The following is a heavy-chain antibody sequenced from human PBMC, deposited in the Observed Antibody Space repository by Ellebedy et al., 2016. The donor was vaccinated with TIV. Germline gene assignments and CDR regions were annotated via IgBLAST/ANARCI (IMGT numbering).Heavy chain of an antibody. CDR2: IYSGGNP. CDR3: ASSPSQGY. V-gene: IGHV3-53*01. Sequence: PGGSLRLSCAASGFTVSNHYMSWVRQAPGEGLEWVSVIYSGGNPFYAASVKGRFTISRDSSQNTLYLQMDSLRAEDTAVYYCASSPSQGYWGQGTLVTVSS. J-gene: IGHJ4*02. CDR1: GFTVSNHY.